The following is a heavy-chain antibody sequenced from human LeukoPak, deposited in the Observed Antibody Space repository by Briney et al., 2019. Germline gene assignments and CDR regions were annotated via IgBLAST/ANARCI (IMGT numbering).Heavy chain of an antibody. J-gene: IGHJ6*02. Sequence: SQTLSLTCAISGDSVSSNSAAWNWIRQFPSRGLEWLGRTYYRSKWYNDYAVSVKSRITINPDTSKNQFSLQLNSVTPEDTAVYYCARDVTMTFYYYYGMDVWGQGTTVTVSS. CDR3: ARDVTMTFYYYYGMDV. V-gene: IGHV6-1*01. D-gene: IGHD3-22*01. CDR2: TYYRSKWYN. CDR1: GDSVSSNSAA.